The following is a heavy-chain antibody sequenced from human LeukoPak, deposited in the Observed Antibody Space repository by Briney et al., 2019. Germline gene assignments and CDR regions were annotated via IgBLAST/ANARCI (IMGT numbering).Heavy chain of an antibody. CDR1: GGTFSSHA. Sequence: SVKVSCKASGGTFSSHAISWVRQAPGQGLEWMGGIIPIFGTANYAQKFQGRVTITADESTSTAYMELSSLRSEDTAVYYCARTIVVVPAAMSSWFDPWGQGTLVTVSS. D-gene: IGHD2-2*01. CDR2: IIPIFGTA. V-gene: IGHV1-69*13. CDR3: ARTIVVVPAAMSSWFDP. J-gene: IGHJ5*02.